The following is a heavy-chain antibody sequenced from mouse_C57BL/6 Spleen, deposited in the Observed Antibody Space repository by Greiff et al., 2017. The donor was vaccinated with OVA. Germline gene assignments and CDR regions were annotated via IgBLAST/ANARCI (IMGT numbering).Heavy chain of an antibody. J-gene: IGHJ4*01. V-gene: IGHV1-22*01. CDR2: INPNNGGT. Sequence: EVQLQQSGPELVKPGASVKMSCTASGYTFTDYYMHWVKQSQGKSLEWIGYINPNNGGTNYQQKFKGNATLTVYKSSSTAYMELRSLTSEDSAGYYCARYWENAMDYWGKGTTVTVSS. CDR1: GYTFTDYY. D-gene: IGHD4-1*01. CDR3: ARYWENAMDY.